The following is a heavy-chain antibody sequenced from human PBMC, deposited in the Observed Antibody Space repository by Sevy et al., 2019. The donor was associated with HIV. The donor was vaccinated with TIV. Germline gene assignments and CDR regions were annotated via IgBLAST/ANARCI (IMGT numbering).Heavy chain of an antibody. CDR2: ISSSSSYI. D-gene: IGHD3-22*01. CDR1: GFTFSSYS. V-gene: IGHV3-21*01. CDR3: ARDSLARYDSSGDAFDI. J-gene: IGHJ3*02. Sequence: GGSLRLSCAASGFTFSSYSMNWVRQAPGKGLEWVSSISSSSSYIYYADSVKGRFTISRDNAKNSLYLQMNSLRAEDTAVYYCARDSLARYDSSGDAFDIWGLGTMVTVSS.